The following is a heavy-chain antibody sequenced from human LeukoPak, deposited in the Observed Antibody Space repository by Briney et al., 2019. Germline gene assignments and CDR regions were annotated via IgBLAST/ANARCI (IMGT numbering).Heavy chain of an antibody. D-gene: IGHD2-2*02. V-gene: IGHV4-38-2*02. Sequence: IPSETLSLTCTVSGYSISSGYYWGWIRQPPGKGLEWIGSIYHSGSTYYNPSLKSRVTISVDTSKNQFSLKLSSVTAADTAVYYCARTPAPCTSHCYTWGFDYWGQGTLVTVSS. J-gene: IGHJ4*02. CDR2: IYHSGST. CDR1: GYSISSGYY. CDR3: ARTPAPCTSHCYTWGFDY.